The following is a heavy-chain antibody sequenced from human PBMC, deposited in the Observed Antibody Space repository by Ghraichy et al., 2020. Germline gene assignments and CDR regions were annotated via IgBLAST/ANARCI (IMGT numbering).Heavy chain of an antibody. V-gene: IGHV1-3*01. Sequence: ASVKVSCKASGYTFTSYAMHWVRQAPGQRLEWMGWINAGNGNTKYSQKFQGRVTITRDTSASTAYMELSSLRSEDTAVYYCARSSRRYCSSTSCWRPGDYYYYYGMDVWGQGTTVTVSS. CDR3: ARSSRRYCSSTSCWRPGDYYYYYGMDV. CDR1: GYTFTSYA. J-gene: IGHJ6*02. D-gene: IGHD2-2*01. CDR2: INAGNGNT.